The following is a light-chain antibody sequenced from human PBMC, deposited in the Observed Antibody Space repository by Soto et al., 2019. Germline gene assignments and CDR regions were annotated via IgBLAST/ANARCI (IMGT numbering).Light chain of an antibody. CDR3: QQSYTTPYT. CDR2: SSS. V-gene: IGKV1-39*01. J-gene: IGKJ2*01. Sequence: DIQMTQSPSSLSASVGDRVTITCRASQSISSYLNWYQQKPGKAPKVLIYSSSSLQSGVPSRFSGSGSGTDFTLIISSLQPEDFANYYCQQSYTTPYTFGQGTKLEIK. CDR1: QSISSY.